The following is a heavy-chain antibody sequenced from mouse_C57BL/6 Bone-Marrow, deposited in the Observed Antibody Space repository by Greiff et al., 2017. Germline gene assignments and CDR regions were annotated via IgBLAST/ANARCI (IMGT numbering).Heavy chain of an antibody. Sequence: QVHVKQPGAELVKPGASVKVSCKASGYTFTSYWMHWVKQRPGQGLEWIGRIHPSDSDTNYNQKFKGKATLTVDKSSSTAYMQLSSLTSEDSAVYYCAIPYGYGWFAYWGQGTLVTVSA. J-gene: IGHJ3*01. D-gene: IGHD2-2*01. V-gene: IGHV1-74*01. CDR1: GYTFTSYW. CDR3: AIPYGYGWFAY. CDR2: IHPSDSDT.